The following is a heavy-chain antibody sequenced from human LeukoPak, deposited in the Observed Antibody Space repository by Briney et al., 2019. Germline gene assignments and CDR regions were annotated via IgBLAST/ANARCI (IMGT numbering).Heavy chain of an antibody. J-gene: IGHJ4*02. Sequence: SETLSLTCTVSGGSISSYYWSWLRQPAGKGMEWVGRIYTSGSTNYNPSLESRVTVSVDTSKNQFSLKLSSVTAADTAVYYCARDQESWRGFDYWGQGTLVTVSS. V-gene: IGHV4-4*07. D-gene: IGHD2/OR15-2a*01. CDR1: GGSISSYY. CDR2: IYTSGST. CDR3: ARDQESWRGFDY.